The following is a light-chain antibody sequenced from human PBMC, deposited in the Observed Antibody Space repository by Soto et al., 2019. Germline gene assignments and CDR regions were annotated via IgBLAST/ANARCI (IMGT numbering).Light chain of an antibody. CDR2: GAS. CDR3: QQYGDSPPLS. Sequence: EIVLTQSPGTLSLSPGERATHSCRASQSVSSNFLAWYQQKPGQAPRLLIYGASSRATGIPDRFSGSGSETDFTLTITRLEPEDFAVYYCQQYGDSPPLSFGGGTKVEIK. CDR1: QSVSSNF. J-gene: IGKJ4*01. V-gene: IGKV3-20*01.